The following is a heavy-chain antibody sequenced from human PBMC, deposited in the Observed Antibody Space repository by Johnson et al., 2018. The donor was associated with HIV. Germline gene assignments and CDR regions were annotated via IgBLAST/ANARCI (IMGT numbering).Heavy chain of an antibody. CDR1: GFTFSSYA. J-gene: IGHJ3*02. CDR2: ISYDGSNK. D-gene: IGHD3-22*01. CDR3: PRDRAEAYYYDSSGRKSGFDI. Sequence: QVQLVESGGGVVQPGRSLRLSCAASGFTFSSYAMHWVRQAPGKGLEWVAVISYDGSNKYYADSVKGRFTISRDNSKNTLYLQMNSLRAEDTAVYYCPRDRAEAYYYDSSGRKSGFDIWGQGTMVTVSS. V-gene: IGHV3-30*04.